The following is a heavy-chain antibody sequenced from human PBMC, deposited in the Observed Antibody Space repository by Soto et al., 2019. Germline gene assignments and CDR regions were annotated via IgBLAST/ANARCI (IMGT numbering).Heavy chain of an antibody. Sequence: QVQLQESGSGLVKPSQSLSLTCTVSGVSLNTADTWWSWIRQSPGKGLEFIGYYHSGGSTYYAASFRSRVIISADTSNSQFCLKFSSVTVADTAVYFCVRSRQMESGNDYGLDVWGQGTTVTVSS. CDR1: GVSLNTADTW. J-gene: IGHJ6*02. CDR3: VRSRQMESGNDYGLDV. V-gene: IGHV4-30-4*01. D-gene: IGHD1-1*01. CDR2: YHSGGST.